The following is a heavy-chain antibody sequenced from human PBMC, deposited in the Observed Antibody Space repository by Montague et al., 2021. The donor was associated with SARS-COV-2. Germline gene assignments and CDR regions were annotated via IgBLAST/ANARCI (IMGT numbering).Heavy chain of an antibody. V-gene: IGHV3-48*03. CDR3: ARDSLFRSGYSSGWPDY. CDR2: ISSSGSTI. CDR1: GFTFSSYE. D-gene: IGHD6-19*01. J-gene: IGHJ4*02. Sequence: SLRLSCAASGFTFSSYEMNWVRQAPGKGLEWVSYISSSGSTIYYADSVXGLFTISRDNAKNSLYLQMNNLRAEDTAVYYCARDSLFRSGYSSGWPDYWGQGTLVTVSS.